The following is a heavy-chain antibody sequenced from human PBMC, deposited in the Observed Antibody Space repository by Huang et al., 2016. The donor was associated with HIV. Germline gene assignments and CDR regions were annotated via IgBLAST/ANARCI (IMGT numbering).Heavy chain of an antibody. CDR1: GFTFSNYG. V-gene: IGHV3-30*03. CDR3: ALKGDSSGWEYFRH. J-gene: IGHJ1*01. Sequence: QVQLVESGGGVVQPGRSLRLSCAASGFTFSNYGMHWVRQAPGKGMEWVAIISYEGRNKNYTDSVKGRFSSARDNSKNTLYLQMNSLRAEDTAVYYCALKGDSSGWEYFRHWGQGTLVTVSS. CDR2: ISYEGRNK. D-gene: IGHD6-19*01.